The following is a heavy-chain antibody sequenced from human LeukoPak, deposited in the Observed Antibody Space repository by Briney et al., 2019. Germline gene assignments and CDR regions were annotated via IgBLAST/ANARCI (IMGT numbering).Heavy chain of an antibody. J-gene: IGHJ4*01. V-gene: IGHV1-2*06. CDR2: VNPASGGT. CDR1: GYSFTGYY. CDR3: ARYRNLAXDYTIS. Sequence: GASVKVSCKASGYSFTGYYIHWLRQAPGRGLEWMGRVNPASGGTDYAQQFQGRVTMTRDTSISTAYMELSSLRSDDTALYFCARYRNLAXDYTISWAXGTLXXVS. D-gene: IGHD4-11*01.